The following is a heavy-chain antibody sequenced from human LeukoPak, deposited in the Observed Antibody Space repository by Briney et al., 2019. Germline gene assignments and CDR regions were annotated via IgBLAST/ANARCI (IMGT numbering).Heavy chain of an antibody. CDR2: INHSGST. Sequence: PSETLSLTCTVSGGSISSSSYYWGWIRQPPGKGLEWIGEINHSGSTNYNPSLKSRVTISVDTSKNQFSLKLSSVTAADTAVYYCARRVPYYGSGSYYNVWFDPWGQGTLVTVSS. V-gene: IGHV4-39*07. J-gene: IGHJ5*02. CDR1: GGSISSSSYY. D-gene: IGHD3-10*01. CDR3: ARRVPYYGSGSYYNVWFDP.